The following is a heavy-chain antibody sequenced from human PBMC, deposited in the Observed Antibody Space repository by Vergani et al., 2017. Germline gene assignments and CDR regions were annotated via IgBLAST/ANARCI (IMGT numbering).Heavy chain of an antibody. Sequence: EVQLLESGGGLVQPGGSLRLSCAASGFTFSSYAMSWVRQAPGKGLEWVSGISWNSGSIGYADSVKGRFTISRDNAKNSLYLQMNSLRAEDTALYYCARVAVYSSGSDYWGQGTLVTVSS. CDR2: ISWNSGSI. D-gene: IGHD6-19*01. CDR3: ARVAVYSSGSDY. J-gene: IGHJ4*02. V-gene: IGHV3-9*01. CDR1: GFTFSSYA.